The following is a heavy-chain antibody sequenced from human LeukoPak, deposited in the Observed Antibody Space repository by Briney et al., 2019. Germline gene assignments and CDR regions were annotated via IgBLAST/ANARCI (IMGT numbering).Heavy chain of an antibody. J-gene: IGHJ4*02. CDR3: ARDLAWGAY. CDR1: GFTFSIYT. D-gene: IGHD4/OR15-4a*01. V-gene: IGHV3-21*01. CDR2: ITSSSSSI. Sequence: GGSLRLSCVASGFTFSIYTMSWVRQAPGKGLEWVSSITSSSSSIYSADSVKGRLTISRDNAKNSLYLEMNSLRDEDTAVYFCARDLAWGAYWGQGTLVTVSS.